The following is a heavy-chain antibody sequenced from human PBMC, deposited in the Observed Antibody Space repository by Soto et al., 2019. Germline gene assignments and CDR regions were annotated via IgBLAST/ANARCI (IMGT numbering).Heavy chain of an antibody. V-gene: IGHV3-30*18. CDR1: GFTFSSYG. Sequence: GGSLRLCCAASGFTFSSYGMHWVRQAPGKGLEWVAVISYDGSNKYYADSVKGRFTISRDNSKNTLYLQMNSLRAEDTAVYYCAKDLKSYDSSGYFAGYYYYYGMDVWGQGTTVTVSS. D-gene: IGHD3-22*01. CDR2: ISYDGSNK. CDR3: AKDLKSYDSSGYFAGYYYYYGMDV. J-gene: IGHJ6*02.